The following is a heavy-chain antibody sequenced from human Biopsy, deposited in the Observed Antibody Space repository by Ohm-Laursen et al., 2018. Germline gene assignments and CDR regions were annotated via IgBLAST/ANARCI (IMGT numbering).Heavy chain of an antibody. Sequence: SLGLSRAASGFTFTSYAMHWVRQAPGKGLEWVAVISYDGSGEYYADSLQGRFIISRDNPKNTVDLQMNSLRAEDTAVYFCARDGKRWDYSTYFSWHFDLWGRGTLVTVSS. V-gene: IGHV3-30*03. CDR1: GFTFTSYA. D-gene: IGHD4-11*01. CDR3: ARDGKRWDYSTYFSWHFDL. J-gene: IGHJ2*01. CDR2: ISYDGSGE.